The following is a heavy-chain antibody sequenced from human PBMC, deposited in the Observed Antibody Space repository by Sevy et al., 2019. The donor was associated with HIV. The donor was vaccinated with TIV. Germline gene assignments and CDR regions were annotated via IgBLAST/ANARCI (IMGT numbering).Heavy chain of an antibody. D-gene: IGHD3-10*01. J-gene: IGHJ6*02. CDR1: GFTFSSYA. Sequence: GGSLRLSCAASGFTFSSYAMHWVRQAPGKGLERVAVISYDGSNKYYADSVKGRFTISRDNSKNTLYLQMNSLRAEDTAVYYYARDQAYYYGSGRDYYYYGMDVWGQGTTVTVSS. CDR2: ISYDGSNK. V-gene: IGHV3-30*04. CDR3: ARDQAYYYGSGRDYYYYGMDV.